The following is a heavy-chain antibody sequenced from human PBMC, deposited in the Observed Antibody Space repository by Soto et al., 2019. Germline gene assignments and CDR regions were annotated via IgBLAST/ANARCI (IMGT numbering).Heavy chain of an antibody. V-gene: IGHV4-31*03. Sequence: PSETLSLTCTVSGGSISSGGYYWSWIRQHPGKGLEWIGYIYYSGSTYYNPSLKSRVTISVDTSKNQFSLKLSSVTAADTAVYYCARVVYGDPVHCSGGSCYSPYFDHWGQGTLVTVSS. D-gene: IGHD2-15*01. CDR1: GGSISSGGYY. CDR3: ARVVYGDPVHCSGGSCYSPYFDH. CDR2: IYYSGST. J-gene: IGHJ4*02.